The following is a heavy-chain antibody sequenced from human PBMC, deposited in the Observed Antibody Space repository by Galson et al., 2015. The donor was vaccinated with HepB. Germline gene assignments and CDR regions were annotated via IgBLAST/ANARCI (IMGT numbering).Heavy chain of an antibody. CDR2: ISAYSGNT. Sequence: SVKVSCKASGYSFSTNGIAWVRQAPGQGLEWVGWISAYSGNTKYAEKFQDRVTLTAETSTTTAYMELRSLRSDDTALYYCARAGGEWGPIDFWGQGTLVSVSA. J-gene: IGHJ4*02. D-gene: IGHD3-10*01. V-gene: IGHV1-18*01. CDR1: GYSFSTNG. CDR3: ARAGGEWGPIDF.